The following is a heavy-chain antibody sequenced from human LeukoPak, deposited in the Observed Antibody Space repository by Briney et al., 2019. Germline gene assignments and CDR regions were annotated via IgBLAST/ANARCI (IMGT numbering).Heavy chain of an antibody. J-gene: IGHJ4*02. CDR2: IYCSGST. D-gene: IGHD3-22*01. Sequence: SETLSLTCTVSGGSISSSSYYWGWIRQPPGKGLEWIGSIYCSGSTYYNPSLKSRVTISVDTSKNRFSLKLSSVTAADTAVYYCARLMYYYDSFFDYWGQGTLVTVSS. CDR3: ARLMYYYDSFFDY. V-gene: IGHV4-39*01. CDR1: GGSISSSSYY.